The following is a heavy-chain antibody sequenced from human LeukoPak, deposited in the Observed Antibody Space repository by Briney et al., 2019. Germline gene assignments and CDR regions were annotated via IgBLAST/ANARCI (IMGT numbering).Heavy chain of an antibody. CDR1: GFTFSGYG. J-gene: IGHJ4*02. D-gene: IGHD6-13*01. V-gene: IGHV3-30*18. Sequence: GGSLRLSCAASGFTFSGYGMHWVRQAPGKGLGWVALISYDGSNKYHADSVKGRFTISRNNSKNTLYLQMNSLRVEDTAVYYCAKTQGSSWYGADYWGQGTLVTVCS. CDR2: ISYDGSNK. CDR3: AKTQGSSWYGADY.